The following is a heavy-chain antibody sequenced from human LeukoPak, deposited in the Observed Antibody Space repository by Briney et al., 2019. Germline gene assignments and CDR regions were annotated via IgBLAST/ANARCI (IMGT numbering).Heavy chain of an antibody. Sequence: SETLSLTCTVSGGSLSSYYWSWIRQPPGKELEWIGYIYYSGSTNYNPSLKSRVTISVDTSKNQFSLKLSSVTAADTAVYYCARGVQDVDTAMLPYWYFDLWGRGTLVTVSS. CDR1: GGSLSSYY. V-gene: IGHV4-59*01. CDR3: ARGVQDVDTAMLPYWYFDL. CDR2: IYYSGST. J-gene: IGHJ2*01. D-gene: IGHD5-18*01.